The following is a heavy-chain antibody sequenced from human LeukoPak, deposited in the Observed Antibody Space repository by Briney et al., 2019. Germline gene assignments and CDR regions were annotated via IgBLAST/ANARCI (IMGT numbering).Heavy chain of an antibody. CDR1: GHTLTRYG. D-gene: IGHD4-17*01. J-gene: IGHJ6*02. CDR3: ARGDLTVTTVYYGMDV. V-gene: IGHV1-18*01. Sequence: ASVKVSCKVSGHTLTRYGISWVRQAPGQGLEWMGWISAHNGNTNYAQKLQGRVTMTIDTSTSTAYMELRSLRSDDTAVYYCARGDLTVTTVYYGMDVWGQGTTVTVSS. CDR2: ISAHNGNT.